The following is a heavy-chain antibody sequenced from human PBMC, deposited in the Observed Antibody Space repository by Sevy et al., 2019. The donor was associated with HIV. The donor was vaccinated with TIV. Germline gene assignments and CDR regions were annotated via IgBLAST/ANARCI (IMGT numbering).Heavy chain of an antibody. V-gene: IGHV3-23*01. CDR1: GFTFSSYA. CDR2: ISGSGGST. CDR3: AKESGGDRVRGVLPAAMRYFDY. J-gene: IGHJ4*02. D-gene: IGHD2-2*01. Sequence: GGSLRLSCAASGFTFSSYAMSWVRQAPGKGLEWVSAISGSGGSTYYADSVKGRFTISRDNSKNTLYLQMNSLRAEDTAVYYCAKESGGDRVRGVLPAAMRYFDYWGQGTLVTVSS.